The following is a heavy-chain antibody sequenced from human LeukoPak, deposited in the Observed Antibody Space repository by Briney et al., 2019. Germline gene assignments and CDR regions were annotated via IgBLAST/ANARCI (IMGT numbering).Heavy chain of an antibody. J-gene: IGHJ4*02. CDR3: ARDRRWLAAFDY. D-gene: IGHD2-15*01. V-gene: IGHV3-30-3*01. CDR1: GFPFSIYW. CDR2: ISYDGSNK. Sequence: GGSLRLSCTASGFPFSIYWMSWVRQAPGKGLEWVAVISYDGSNKYYADSVKGRFTISRDNSKNTLYLQMNSLRAEDTAVYYCARDRRWLAAFDYWGQGTLVTVSS.